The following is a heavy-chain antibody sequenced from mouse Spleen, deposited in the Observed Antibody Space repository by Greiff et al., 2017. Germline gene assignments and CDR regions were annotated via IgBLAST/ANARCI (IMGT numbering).Heavy chain of an antibody. CDR1: GFTFSSYA. CDR3: ARHNYGSSLYAMDY. V-gene: IGHV5-9-3*01. J-gene: IGHJ4*01. D-gene: IGHD1-1*01. CDR2: ISSGGSYT. Sequence: EVKLMESGGGLVKPGGSLKLSCAASGFTFSSYAMSWVRQTPEKRLEWVATISSGGSYTYYPDSVKGRFTISRDNAKNTLYLQMSSLRSEDTAMYYCARHNYGSSLYAMDYWGQGTSVTVSS.